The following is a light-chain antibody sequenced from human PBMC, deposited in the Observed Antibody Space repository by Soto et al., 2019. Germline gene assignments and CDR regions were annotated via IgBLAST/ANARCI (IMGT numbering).Light chain of an antibody. CDR1: QSVSSY. CDR2: DAS. V-gene: IGKV3-11*01. CDR3: QQRSNLPLT. Sequence: ESVLTQSPAVPSSSPGERDTLSCRASQSVSSYLAWYQQKPGQAPRLLIYDASNRATGIPARFSGSGSGTDFTLTISSLEPEDCAVYYCQQRSNLPLTFGQGTKVDIK. J-gene: IGKJ1*01.